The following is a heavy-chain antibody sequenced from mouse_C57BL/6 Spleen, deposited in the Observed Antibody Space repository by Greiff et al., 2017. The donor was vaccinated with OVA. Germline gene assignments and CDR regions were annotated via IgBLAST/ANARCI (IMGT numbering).Heavy chain of an antibody. J-gene: IGHJ2*01. V-gene: IGHV1-80*01. CDR2: IYPGDGDT. CDR3: AREGDGPYYFDY. CDR1: GYAFSSYW. D-gene: IGHD2-3*01. Sequence: QVQLKQSGAELVKPGASVKISCKASGYAFSSYWMNWVKQRPGKGLEWIGQIYPGDGDTNYNGKFKGKATLTADKSSSTAYMQLSSLTSEDSAVYFCAREGDGPYYFDYWGQGTTLTVSS.